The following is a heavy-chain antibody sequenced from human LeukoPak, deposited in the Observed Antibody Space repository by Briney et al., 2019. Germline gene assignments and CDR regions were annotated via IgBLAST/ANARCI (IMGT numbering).Heavy chain of an antibody. J-gene: IGHJ4*02. CDR2: IYSGGST. D-gene: IGHD5-18*01. CDR1: GFTFSSYW. CDR3: ASGYSYVHGDYFDY. Sequence: GGSLRLSCAASGFTFSSYWMHWVRQAPGKGLEWVSVIYSGGSTYYADSVKGRFTISRDNSKNTLYLQMNSLRAEDTAVYYCASGYSYVHGDYFDYWGQGTLVTVSS. V-gene: IGHV3-66*02.